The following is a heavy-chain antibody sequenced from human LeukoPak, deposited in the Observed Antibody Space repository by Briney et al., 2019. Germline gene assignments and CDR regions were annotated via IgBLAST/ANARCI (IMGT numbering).Heavy chain of an antibody. J-gene: IGHJ4*02. CDR3: ARGSYYYDSRGYAEGFYDY. D-gene: IGHD3-22*01. CDR1: RFTFSSYE. V-gene: IGHV3-48*03. CDR2: ISSSGSTI. Sequence: GGSLRLSCAASRFTFSSYEMNWVRQAPGKGPEWVSYISSSGSTIYYPDSVKGRFTISRDNAKNSLYLQMNSLGAEDTAVYYCARGSYYYDSRGYAEGFYDYWGQGTLVTVSS.